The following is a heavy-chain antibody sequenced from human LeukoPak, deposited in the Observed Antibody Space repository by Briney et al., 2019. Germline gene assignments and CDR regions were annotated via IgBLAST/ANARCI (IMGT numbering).Heavy chain of an antibody. CDR2: IYSSGST. D-gene: IGHD6-6*01. J-gene: IGHJ4*02. Sequence: PGGSLRLSCAASGFTVSTNYMSWVRQAPGKGLGWVSVIYSSGSTYYADSVKGRFTIFRDNSKNTLYPQMNSLRAEDTAVYYCARDGGLAPYSSSTPFDYWGQGTLVTVSS. CDR3: ARDGGLAPYSSSTPFDY. V-gene: IGHV3-66*03. CDR1: GFTVSTNY.